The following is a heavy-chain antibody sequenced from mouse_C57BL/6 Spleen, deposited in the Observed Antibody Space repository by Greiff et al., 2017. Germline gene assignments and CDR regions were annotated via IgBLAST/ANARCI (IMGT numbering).Heavy chain of an antibody. Sequence: DVHLVESGGGLVKPGGSLKLSCEASGFTFSSYAMSWVRQTPEKRLEWVATISDVGSYTYYPDNVKGRFTLSRDNAKNNLYLQMSHLKSEDTAMYYCARDRGDIYGGYYGFAYWGQGTLVTVSA. CDR3: ARDRGDIYGGYYGFAY. J-gene: IGHJ3*01. D-gene: IGHD2-3*01. V-gene: IGHV5-4*01. CDR2: ISDVGSYT. CDR1: GFTFSSYA.